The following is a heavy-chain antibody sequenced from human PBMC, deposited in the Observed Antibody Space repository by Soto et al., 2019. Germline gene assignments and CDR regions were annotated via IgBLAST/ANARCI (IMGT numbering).Heavy chain of an antibody. D-gene: IGHD3-22*01. J-gene: IGHJ4*02. Sequence: ASVKVSCKASGYTFTSYGISWVRQAPGQGLEWMGWISAYNGNTNYAQKLQGRVTMTTDTSTSTAYMELRSLRSDDTAVYYCARDRLYYYDSSGYYRGLFDYWGQGTLVTVSS. V-gene: IGHV1-18*01. CDR2: ISAYNGNT. CDR1: GYTFTSYG. CDR3: ARDRLYYYDSSGYYRGLFDY.